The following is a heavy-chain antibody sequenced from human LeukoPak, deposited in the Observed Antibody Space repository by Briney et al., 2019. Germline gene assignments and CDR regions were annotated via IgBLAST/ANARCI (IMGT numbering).Heavy chain of an antibody. CDR3: AREVVWYSYGYFDAQGYYYYMDV. D-gene: IGHD5-18*01. Sequence: SETLSLTCAVYGGSFSGYYWSWIRQPPGKGLEWIGETNHSGSTNYNPSLKSRVTISVDTSKNQFSLKLSSVTAADTAVYYCAREVVWYSYGYFDAQGYYYYMDVWGKGTTVTVSS. CDR2: TNHSGST. J-gene: IGHJ6*03. CDR1: GGSFSGYY. V-gene: IGHV4-34*01.